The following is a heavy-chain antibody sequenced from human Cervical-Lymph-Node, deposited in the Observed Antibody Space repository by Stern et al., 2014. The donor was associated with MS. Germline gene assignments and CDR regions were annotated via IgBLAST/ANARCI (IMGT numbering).Heavy chain of an antibody. Sequence: MQLVESGGGVVQPGRSLRLSCAASGFTFSSYAMHWVRQAPGKGLEWVAVISYDGSNKYYADSVKGRFTISRDNSKNTLYLQMNSLRAEDTAVYYCAKGGYGGNSGWSPNFDYWGQGTLVTVSS. D-gene: IGHD4-23*01. J-gene: IGHJ4*02. CDR2: ISYDGSNK. CDR1: GFTFSSYA. CDR3: AKGGYGGNSGWSPNFDY. V-gene: IGHV3-30*01.